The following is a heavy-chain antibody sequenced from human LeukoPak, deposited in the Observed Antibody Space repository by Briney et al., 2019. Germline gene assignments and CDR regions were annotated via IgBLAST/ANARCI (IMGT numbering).Heavy chain of an antibody. V-gene: IGHV4-59*01. CDR2: IYYSGST. CDR3: ASLDSGSYFGRGAFDI. D-gene: IGHD1-26*01. Sequence: PSQTLSLTCTVSGGSIISNYWSWIRQPPGKGLEWIGYIYYSGSTDYNPSLKSRVTISVDTSKNQFSLKLSSVTAADTAVYYCASLDSGSYFGRGAFDIWGQGTMVTVSS. J-gene: IGHJ3*02. CDR1: GGSIISNY.